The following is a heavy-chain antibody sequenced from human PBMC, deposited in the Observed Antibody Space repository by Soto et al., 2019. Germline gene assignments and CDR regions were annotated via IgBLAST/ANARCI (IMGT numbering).Heavy chain of an antibody. D-gene: IGHD5-12*01. J-gene: IGHJ4*02. Sequence: PSETLSLTCTVSGGSISSGDYYWNWIRQPPGKGLEWIGYIYYSGSTDYNPSLQSRVTISVDTSKNLVSLKLSSVTAADPAVYYCASDVVATIRGDHYFGYWGQGALVTVSS. CDR2: IYYSGST. CDR1: GGSISSGDYY. V-gene: IGHV4-30-4*01. CDR3: ASDVVATIRGDHYFGY.